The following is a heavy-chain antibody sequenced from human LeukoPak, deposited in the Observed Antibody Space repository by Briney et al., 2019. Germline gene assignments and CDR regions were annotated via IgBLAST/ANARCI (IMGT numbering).Heavy chain of an antibody. J-gene: IGHJ6*02. Sequence: SETLSLTCTVSGGSISSYYWSWIRQPPGKGLEWIGYIYYSGSTNYNPSLKSRVTISVDTSKNQFSLKLSSVTAADTAVYYCARDRRVLLTGEQYYYYGMDVWGQGTTVTVSS. CDR1: GGSISSYY. V-gene: IGHV4-59*01. D-gene: IGHD3-9*01. CDR2: IYYSGST. CDR3: ARDRRVLLTGEQYYYYGMDV.